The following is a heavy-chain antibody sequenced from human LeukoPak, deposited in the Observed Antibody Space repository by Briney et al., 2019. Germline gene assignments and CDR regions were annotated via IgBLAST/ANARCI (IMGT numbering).Heavy chain of an antibody. CDR1: GYSFTSYW. CDR3: ARPVDTAMVAFDY. J-gene: IGHJ4*02. Sequence: GESLKTSCKGSGYSFTSYWIGWVRQMPGKGLEWMGIIYPGDSDTGYSPSFQGQVTISADKSISTAYLRWSSLKASDTAMYYCARPVDTAMVAFDYWGQGTLVTVSS. CDR2: IYPGDSDT. V-gene: IGHV5-51*01. D-gene: IGHD5-18*01.